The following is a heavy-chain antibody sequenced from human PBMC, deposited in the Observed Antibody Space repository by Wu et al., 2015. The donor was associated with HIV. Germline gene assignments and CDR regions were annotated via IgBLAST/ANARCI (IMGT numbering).Heavy chain of an antibody. J-gene: IGHJ4*02. D-gene: IGHD3-16*01. V-gene: IGHV1-24*01. CDR1: GDTLTELS. CDR3: ATFPKGE. Sequence: QVQLVQSGAEVKKPGASVRVSCKVSGDTLTELSMHWVRQAPGKGLEWMGSFDPEDGETIYAQRFQGRVTMTEDTSADTAYMVMRSLRSEDTAMYYCATFPKGEWGQGTLVTVSS. CDR2: FDPEDGET.